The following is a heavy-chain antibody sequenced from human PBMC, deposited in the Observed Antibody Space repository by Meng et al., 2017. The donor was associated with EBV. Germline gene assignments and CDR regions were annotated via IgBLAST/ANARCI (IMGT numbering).Heavy chain of an antibody. CDR2: VHYTGST. CDR3: ARPFPSWQSPRLDPFGA. D-gene: IGHD6-19*01. CDR1: GDSISSFYY. V-gene: IGHV4-39*01. J-gene: IGHJ5*02. Sequence: QVTRRGSGQGQVKPSETLSPTCTVSGDSISSFYYWGWIRQPPGRGLEWIGSVHYTGSTYYSPSLKSRVTVSVDTSKNQFSLRLTSVTAADTAVYYCARPFPSWQSPRLDPFGAWGQGTLVTVSS.